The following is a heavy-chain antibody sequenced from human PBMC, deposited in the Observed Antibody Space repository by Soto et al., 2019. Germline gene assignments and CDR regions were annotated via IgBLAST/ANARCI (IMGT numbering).Heavy chain of an antibody. V-gene: IGHV3-30*18. J-gene: IGHJ4*02. D-gene: IGHD2-2*01. CDR3: AKDRCGTSYYLFDY. CDR2: ISYDGSNK. Sequence: GGSLRLSCAASGFTFSSDGMHWVRLAPGKGLEWVAAISYDGSNKYYAESVKGRFIISRDNSKNTLYLQMNSLRAEDTAVYYCAKDRCGTSYYLFDYWGQGTLVTVSS. CDR1: GFTFSSDG.